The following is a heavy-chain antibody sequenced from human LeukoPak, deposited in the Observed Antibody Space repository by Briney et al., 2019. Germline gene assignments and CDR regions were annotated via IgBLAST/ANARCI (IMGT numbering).Heavy chain of an antibody. Sequence: GGSLRLSCAVSGFIFSNHYTHWVRQAPGKGLVWVSRINNDGSITNYADSVKGRFTISRDNAKSTLYLQMNSLKAEDTAVYYCVLMVWGGGQGTLVTVSS. CDR3: VLMVWG. CDR1: GFIFSNHY. J-gene: IGHJ4*02. V-gene: IGHV3-74*01. D-gene: IGHD3-10*01. CDR2: INNDGSIT.